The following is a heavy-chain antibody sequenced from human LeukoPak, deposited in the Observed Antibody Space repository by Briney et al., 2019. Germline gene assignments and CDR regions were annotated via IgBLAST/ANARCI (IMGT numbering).Heavy chain of an antibody. CDR3: ARVDCSGGSCSFDN. D-gene: IGHD2-15*01. V-gene: IGHV4-59*01. CDR2: IYYSGST. CDR1: GGSISSYY. J-gene: IGHJ4*02. Sequence: SETLSLTCTVSGGSISSYYWSWIRQPPGKGLEWIGYIYYSGSTNYNPSLKSRVTISVDTSKNQFSLKLSSVTAADTAVYYCARVDCSGGSCSFDNWGQGTLVTVSS.